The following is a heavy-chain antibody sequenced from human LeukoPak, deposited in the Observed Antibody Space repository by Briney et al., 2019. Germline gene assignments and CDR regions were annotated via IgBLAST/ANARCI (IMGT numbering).Heavy chain of an antibody. D-gene: IGHD5-18*01. CDR3: AKVGQLWLPGGPDY. V-gene: IGHV1-8*03. J-gene: IGHJ4*02. CDR1: GYTFTSYD. Sequence: GASVKVSCKASGYTFTSYDINWVRQATGQGLEWMGWMNPNSGNTGYAQKFQGRVTITRNTSISTAYMELSSLRSEDTAVYYCAKVGQLWLPGGPDYWGQGTLVTVSS. CDR2: MNPNSGNT.